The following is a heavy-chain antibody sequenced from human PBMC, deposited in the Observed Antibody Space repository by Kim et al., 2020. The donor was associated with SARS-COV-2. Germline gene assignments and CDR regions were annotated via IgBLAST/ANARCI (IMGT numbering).Heavy chain of an antibody. CDR3: ARIEGAIPYYYYGMDV. CDR1: GFTFSSYA. Sequence: GGSLRRSCAASGFTFSSYAMSWVRQAPGKGLEWVSATSDSGGSTYHADSVKGRFTISRDNSKNTLYLQMNSLRAEDTAVYYCARIEGAIPYYYYGMDVWGQGTTVTVSS. V-gene: IGHV3-23*01. CDR2: TSDSGGST. J-gene: IGHJ6*02. D-gene: IGHD1-26*01.